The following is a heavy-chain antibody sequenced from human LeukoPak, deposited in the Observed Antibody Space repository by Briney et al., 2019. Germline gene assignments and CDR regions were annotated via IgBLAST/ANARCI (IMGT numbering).Heavy chain of an antibody. V-gene: IGHV3-23*01. Sequence: PGGSLRLSCAASGFTFSSCAMSWVRQAPGKGLEWVSGISASGDSTYYADSVKGRFTISRDNSKNTLYLQMSSLRAEDTAVYYCAKALVGAITFDYWGQGTLVTVSS. CDR2: ISASGDST. CDR3: AKALVGAITFDY. D-gene: IGHD1-26*01. J-gene: IGHJ4*02. CDR1: GFTFSSCA.